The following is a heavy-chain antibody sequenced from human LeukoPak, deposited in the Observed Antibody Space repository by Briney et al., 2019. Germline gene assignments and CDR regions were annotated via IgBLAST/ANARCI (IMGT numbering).Heavy chain of an antibody. J-gene: IGHJ3*02. CDR3: ATVLEWSDAFDI. D-gene: IGHD3-3*01. Sequence: ASETLSLTCTVSGGSISSGGYCWSWIRQPPGKGLEWIGYIYHSGSTYYNPSLKSRVTISVDRSKNQFSLKLSSVTAADTAVYYCATVLEWSDAFDIWGQGTMVTVSS. V-gene: IGHV4-30-2*01. CDR1: GGSISSGGYC. CDR2: IYHSGST.